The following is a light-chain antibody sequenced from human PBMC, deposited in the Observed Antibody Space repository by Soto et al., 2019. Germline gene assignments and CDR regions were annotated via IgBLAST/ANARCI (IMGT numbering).Light chain of an antibody. Sequence: QPASVSGSPGQSITISCTGTSSDVGGYNYVSWYQQHPGKAPKLLIYDVSNRPSGVSNRFSGSKSGNTASLTISGLQAEDEAHYYCSSYTSSVLFGGGTKLTVL. J-gene: IGLJ2*01. CDR2: DVS. CDR1: SSDVGGYNY. V-gene: IGLV2-14*01. CDR3: SSYTSSVL.